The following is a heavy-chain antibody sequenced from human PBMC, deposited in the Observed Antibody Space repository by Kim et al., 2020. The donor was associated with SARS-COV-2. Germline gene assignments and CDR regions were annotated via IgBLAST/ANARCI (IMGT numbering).Heavy chain of an antibody. J-gene: IGHJ5*02. Sequence: SETLSLTCTISGGSIGSYYWSWIRQPPGTGLEWIGYIYFAGSNNYSPSLESRVTISVDTSKTQFFLELNSVSAADTAIYYCARVLARVGSFPCFDPCGKG. CDR3: ARVLARVGSFPCFDP. V-gene: IGHV4-59*01. CDR1: GGSIGSYY. D-gene: IGHD2-15*01. CDR2: IYFAGSN.